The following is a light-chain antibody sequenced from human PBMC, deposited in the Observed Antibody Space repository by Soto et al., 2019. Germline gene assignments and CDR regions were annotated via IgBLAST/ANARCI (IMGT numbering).Light chain of an antibody. J-gene: IGKJ1*01. Sequence: EIVMTQSPATLSVSPGERATLSCRASQSVSSNLAWYQQKPGQAPRLLIYVASTRSTGIPARFSGSGSGTEFPLTISSLQSEDFALYYCQQYNNWPWTFGQGTKVEIK. V-gene: IGKV3-15*01. CDR1: QSVSSN. CDR2: VAS. CDR3: QQYNNWPWT.